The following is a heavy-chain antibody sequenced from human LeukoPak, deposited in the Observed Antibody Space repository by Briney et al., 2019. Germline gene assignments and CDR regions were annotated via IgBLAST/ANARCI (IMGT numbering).Heavy chain of an antibody. D-gene: IGHD1-26*01. Sequence: SQTLSLTCAISGDSVSNNSAAWNWIRQSPPRSLEWLGRTYYRSKWYNDYAVSVRSRITISPDTSKNQFSLQLNSVTPEDTAVYYCARHLSGRGYFDYWGQGALVTVSS. CDR2: TYYRSKWYN. V-gene: IGHV6-1*01. CDR3: ARHLSGRGYFDY. CDR1: GDSVSNNSAA. J-gene: IGHJ4*02.